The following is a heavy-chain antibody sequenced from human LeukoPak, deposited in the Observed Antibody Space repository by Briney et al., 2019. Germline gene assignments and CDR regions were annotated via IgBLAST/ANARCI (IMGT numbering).Heavy chain of an antibody. J-gene: IGHJ4*02. CDR1: GFTFSDYY. D-gene: IGHD3-10*01. V-gene: IGHV3-11*04. Sequence: PGGSLRLSCAASGFTFSDYYMSWIRQAPGKGLEWVSYISGRVNTISYADSVKGRFTISRDNGKDSLYLQMNSLRAEDTAVYYCAKEGIYGSGSYYTRPLKGYFDYWGQGTLVTVSS. CDR2: ISGRVNTI. CDR3: AKEGIYGSGSYYTRPLKGYFDY.